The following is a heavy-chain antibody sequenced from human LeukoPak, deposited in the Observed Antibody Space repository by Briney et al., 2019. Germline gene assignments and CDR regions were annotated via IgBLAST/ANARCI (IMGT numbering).Heavy chain of an antibody. CDR1: GFTFSSYG. D-gene: IGHD3-16*01. J-gene: IGHJ4*02. CDR2: INSDGSTA. CDR3: VRVDGGY. Sequence: GGSLRLSCAASGFTFSSYGMHWVRQGPGKGLVWVSRINSDGSTANYADSVKGRFTISRDNAKNTLYLQMNSLRAEDTAVYYCVRVDGGYWGQGTLVTVSS. V-gene: IGHV3-74*01.